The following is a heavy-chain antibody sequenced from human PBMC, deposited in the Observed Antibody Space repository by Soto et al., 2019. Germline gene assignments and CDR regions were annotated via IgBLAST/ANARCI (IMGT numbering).Heavy chain of an antibody. V-gene: IGHV3-11*01. CDR3: ARVGCSGGSCPLDY. J-gene: IGHJ4*02. CDR1: AFIISDYY. D-gene: IGHD2-15*01. Sequence: PGGSLRLSCAASAFIISDYYMSWIRQAPGKGLEWVSYISGSGTTIYYADSVKGRFTISRDNAKYSLYLQMSSLRAEDTAVYYCARVGCSGGSCPLDYWGQGTLVTVSS. CDR2: ISGSGTTI.